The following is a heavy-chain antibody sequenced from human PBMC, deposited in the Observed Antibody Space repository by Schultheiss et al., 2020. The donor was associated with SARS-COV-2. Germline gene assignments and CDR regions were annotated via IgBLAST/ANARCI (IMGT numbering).Heavy chain of an antibody. CDR2: ISYDGSNK. CDR3: AKDRSGSGSTFDY. J-gene: IGHJ4*02. CDR1: GFTFSSYG. D-gene: IGHD3-10*01. Sequence: GESLKISCAASGFTFSSYGMHWVRQAPGKGLEWVAVISYDGSNKYYADSVKGRFTISRDNSKNTLYLQMNSLRAEDTAVYYCAKDRSGSGSTFDYWGQGTLVTVSS. V-gene: IGHV3-30*18.